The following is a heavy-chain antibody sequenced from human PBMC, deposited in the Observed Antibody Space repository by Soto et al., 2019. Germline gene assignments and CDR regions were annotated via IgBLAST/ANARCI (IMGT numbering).Heavy chain of an antibody. CDR3: ARDRDFWSGYQYNWFDP. D-gene: IGHD3-3*01. CDR1: GGTFSSYA. Sequence: QVQLVQSGAEVKKPGSSVKVSCKASGGTFSSYAISWVRQAPGQGLEWMGGIIPIFGTANYAQKFQGRVTITPDTSTSTAYMELSSLRSEDTAVYYCARDRDFWSGYQYNWFDPWGQGTLVTVSS. J-gene: IGHJ5*02. CDR2: IIPIFGTA. V-gene: IGHV1-69*14.